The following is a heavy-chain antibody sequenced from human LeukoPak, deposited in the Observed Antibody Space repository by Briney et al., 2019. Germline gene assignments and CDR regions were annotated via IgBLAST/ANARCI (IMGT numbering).Heavy chain of an antibody. CDR3: ARHPPTRYYFDY. CDR2: ISTSSATV. V-gene: IGHV3-48*02. J-gene: IGHJ4*02. CDR1: GFTFRSYS. D-gene: IGHD2-2*01. Sequence: GGSLRLSCAASGFTFRSYSMNWVRQAPGKGLEWVSYISTSSATVYYADSVRGRFTISRDNAKNALFLQINSLRDEDTAVYYCARHPPTRYYFDYWGQGTLVTVSS.